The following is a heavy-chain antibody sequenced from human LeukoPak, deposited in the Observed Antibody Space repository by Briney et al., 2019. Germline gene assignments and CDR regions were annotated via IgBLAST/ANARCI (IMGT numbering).Heavy chain of an antibody. D-gene: IGHD2-2*01. CDR3: ARGGKGYCSSTSCYYAGRNWFDP. CDR2: INPNSGGT. J-gene: IGHJ5*02. CDR1: GYTFTGYY. Sequence: GASVKVSCKASGYTFTGYYMHWVRQAPGQGLEWMGWINPNSGGTNYAQKFQGRVTMTRDTSISTAYMELSRLRSDDTAVYYCARGGKGYCSSTSCYYAGRNWFDPWGQGTLVTVSS. V-gene: IGHV1-2*02.